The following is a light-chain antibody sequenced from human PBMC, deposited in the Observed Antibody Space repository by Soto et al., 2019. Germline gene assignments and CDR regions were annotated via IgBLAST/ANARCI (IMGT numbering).Light chain of an antibody. J-gene: IGKJ2*01. V-gene: IGKV1-9*01. CDR2: AAS. CDR1: QGISSY. Sequence: DIQLTQSPSFLSASVGDRVTITYRASQGISSYLAWYQQKPGKAPKLLIYAASTLQSGVPSRFSGSGSGTEFTLTISSLQPEDFATYYCQQLNSYLGTFGQGTKLEIK. CDR3: QQLNSYLGT.